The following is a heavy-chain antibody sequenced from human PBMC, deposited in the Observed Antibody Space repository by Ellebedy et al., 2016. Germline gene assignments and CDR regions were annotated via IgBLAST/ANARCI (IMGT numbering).Heavy chain of an antibody. J-gene: IGHJ3*02. D-gene: IGHD2-2*01. Sequence: GGSLRLSCAASGFTFSSYSMNWARQAPGKGLEWVSYISSGSSTIYYADSVKGRFTSYRDNVKNSLYLQMNSLGAEDTAVYYCARGGYCSSSNCFLCPLDIWGQGTMVTVSS. CDR1: GFTFSSYS. CDR3: ARGGYCSSSNCFLCPLDI. V-gene: IGHV3-48*04. CDR2: ISSGSSTI.